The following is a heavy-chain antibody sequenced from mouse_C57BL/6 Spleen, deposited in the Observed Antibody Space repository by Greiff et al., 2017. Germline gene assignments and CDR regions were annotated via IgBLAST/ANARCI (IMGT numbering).Heavy chain of an antibody. J-gene: IGHJ1*03. CDR3: ARGYDYDGGYFDV. D-gene: IGHD2-4*01. Sequence: EVKLMESGGGLVQSGRSLRLSCATSGFTFSDFYMEWVRQAPGKGLEWIAASRNKANDYTTEYSASVQGRFIVSRDTSQSILYLQMNALRAEDTAIDYCARGYDYDGGYFDVWGTGTTVTVSS. CDR2: SRNKANDYTT. V-gene: IGHV7-1*01. CDR1: GFTFSDFY.